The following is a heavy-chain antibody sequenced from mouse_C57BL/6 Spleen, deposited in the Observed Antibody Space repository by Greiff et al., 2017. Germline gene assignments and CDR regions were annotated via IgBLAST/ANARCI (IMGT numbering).Heavy chain of an antibody. CDR1: GYTFTSYT. J-gene: IGHJ3*01. V-gene: IGHV1-4*01. D-gene: IGHD3-2*02. CDR2: INPSSGYT. Sequence: QVHVKQSGAELARPGASVKMSCKASGYTFTSYTMHWVKQRPGQGLEWIGYINPSSGYTKYNQKFKDKATLTADKSSSTAYMQLSSLTSEDSAVYYCARLDSSGFWFAYWGQGTLVTVSA. CDR3: ARLDSSGFWFAY.